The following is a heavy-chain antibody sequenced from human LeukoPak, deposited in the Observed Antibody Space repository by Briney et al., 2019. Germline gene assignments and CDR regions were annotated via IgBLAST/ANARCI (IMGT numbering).Heavy chain of an antibody. D-gene: IGHD3-9*01. CDR1: GDSINAYY. Sequence: SETLSLTCTVSGDSINAYYWSWIRQTPGKGLEWIGYVYFSGNTKYNPTLENRVTISVDRSKSQFYLTLRSVTAADTAVYLCAKDLNHGFNYYYYGLEVWGQGTTVTMSS. CDR2: VYFSGNT. V-gene: IGHV4-59*01. CDR3: AKDLNHGFNYYYYGLEV. J-gene: IGHJ6*02.